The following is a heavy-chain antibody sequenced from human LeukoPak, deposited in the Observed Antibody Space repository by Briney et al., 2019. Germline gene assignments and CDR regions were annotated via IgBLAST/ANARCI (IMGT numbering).Heavy chain of an antibody. D-gene: IGHD1-26*01. CDR3: ARVKWELPDY. V-gene: IGHV3-20*01. CDR1: GFTFSSYA. CDR2: INWNGGST. J-gene: IGHJ4*02. Sequence: GGSLRLSCAASGFTFSSYAMSWVRQAPGKGLEWVSGINWNGGSTGYADSVKGRFTISRDNAKNSLYLQMNSLRAEDTALYHCARVKWELPDYWGQGTLVTVSS.